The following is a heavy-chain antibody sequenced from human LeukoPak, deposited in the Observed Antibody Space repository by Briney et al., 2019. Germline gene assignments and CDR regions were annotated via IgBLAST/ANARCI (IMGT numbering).Heavy chain of an antibody. CDR2: IIPVFGTA. CDR1: GGTFSSYA. J-gene: IGHJ4*02. V-gene: IGHV1-69*06. Sequence: SVKVSCKASGGTFSSYAISWVRQAPGQGLEWMGGIIPVFGTANYAQKFQGRVTITADKSTSTAYMELSSLRSEDTAVYYCARTPYCSGGSCYSGYFDYWGQGTLVTVSS. CDR3: ARTPYCSGGSCYSGYFDY. D-gene: IGHD2-15*01.